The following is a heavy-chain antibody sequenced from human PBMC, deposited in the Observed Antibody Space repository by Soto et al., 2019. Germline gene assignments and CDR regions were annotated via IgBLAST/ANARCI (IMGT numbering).Heavy chain of an antibody. D-gene: IGHD3-10*01. CDR2: INPDGSFT. CDR3: ARDWGGLGY. J-gene: IGHJ4*02. Sequence: RLSCAASGFTFSSYWMHGVRQAPGKGLVWGSRINPDGSFTTYADSVKGRFTISRDNAKNSLYLEMNSLRAEDTAVYYCARDWGGLGYWGQGTLVTVSS. CDR1: GFTFSSYW. V-gene: IGHV3-74*01.